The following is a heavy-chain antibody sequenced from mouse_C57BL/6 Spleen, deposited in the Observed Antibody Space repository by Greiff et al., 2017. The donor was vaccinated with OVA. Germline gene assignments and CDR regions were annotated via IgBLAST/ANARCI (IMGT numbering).Heavy chain of an antibody. CDR1: GYSFTGYY. D-gene: IGHD2-3*01. J-gene: IGHJ2*01. V-gene: IGHV1-42*01. Sequence: VQLKESGPELVKPGASVKISCKASGYSFTGYYMNWVKQSPEKSLEWIGEINPSTGGTTYNQKFKAKATLTVDKSSSTAYMQLKSLTSEDSAVYYCARDGYYFDDWGQGTTLTVSS. CDR2: INPSTGGT. CDR3: ARDGYYFDD.